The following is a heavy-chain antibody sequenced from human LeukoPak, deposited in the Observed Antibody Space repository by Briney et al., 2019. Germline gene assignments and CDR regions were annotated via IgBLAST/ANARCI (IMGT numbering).Heavy chain of an antibody. CDR3: ALLPDIAAPFDY. CDR1: GYTFTVYY. Sequence: SVNLSCKASGYTFTVYYMHWVRHAPGQVREWMGSINPQRGATNYAQKFQGRVTMTRDTSISTAYMELSRLRSDHTAVYYCALLPDIAAPFDYWGQGTLVTVSP. CDR2: INPQRGAT. D-gene: IGHD6-25*01. J-gene: IGHJ4*02. V-gene: IGHV1-2*02.